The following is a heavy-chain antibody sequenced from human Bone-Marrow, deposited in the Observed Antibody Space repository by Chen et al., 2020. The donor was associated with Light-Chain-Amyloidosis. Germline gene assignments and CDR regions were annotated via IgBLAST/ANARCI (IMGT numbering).Heavy chain of an antibody. CDR1: GYTLPNYW. CDR2: IYPDDSDA. V-gene: IGHV5-51*01. J-gene: IGHJ4*02. CDR3: ARRRDGYNFDY. Sequence: VPTEEFWPGGKKPGEAPEIPRKGPGYTLPNYWIGWVRQMPGKGLEWMGVIYPDDSDARYSPSFEGQVTISADKSITTAYLQWRSLKASDTAMYYCARRRDGYNFDYWGQGTLVTVSS. D-gene: IGHD5-12*01.